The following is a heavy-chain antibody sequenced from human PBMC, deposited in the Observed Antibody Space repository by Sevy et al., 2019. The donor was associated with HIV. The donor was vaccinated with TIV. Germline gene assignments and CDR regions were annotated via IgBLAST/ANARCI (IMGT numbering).Heavy chain of an antibody. D-gene: IGHD2-8*01. Sequence: GGSLRLSCAASGFTFAKYSMSWVRQAPGKGLEWVSTFSFGCGRINYADSVKGRFTISRGDSKNTLFLQMNSLRAEDTATYICAREGCTQPHDYWGQGTLVTVSS. CDR2: FSFGCGRI. CDR3: AREGCTQPHDY. CDR1: GFTFAKYS. J-gene: IGHJ4*02. V-gene: IGHV3-23*01.